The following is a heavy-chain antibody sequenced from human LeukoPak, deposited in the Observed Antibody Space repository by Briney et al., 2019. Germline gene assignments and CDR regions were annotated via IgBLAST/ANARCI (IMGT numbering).Heavy chain of an antibody. Sequence: GGSLRLSCAASGFTFRSYWMHWVRHAPGKGLVWVSRIKSDGSKTSYADSVKGRFTISRDNTKNTLYLQMNSLRAEDTAVYYCARDPHGGSGSDPHDAFDIWGQGKMVTVSS. CDR1: GFTFRSYW. CDR2: IKSDGSKT. V-gene: IGHV3-74*01. CDR3: ARDPHGGSGSDPHDAFDI. D-gene: IGHD1-26*01. J-gene: IGHJ3*02.